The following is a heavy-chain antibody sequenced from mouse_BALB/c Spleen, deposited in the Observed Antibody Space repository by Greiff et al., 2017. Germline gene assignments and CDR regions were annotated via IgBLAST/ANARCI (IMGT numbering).Heavy chain of an antibody. CDR2: INSNGGST. V-gene: IGHV5-6-3*01. CDR1: GFTFSSYG. CDR3: ARENGAMDY. J-gene: IGHJ4*01. Sequence: EVQGVESGGGLVQPGGSLKLSCAASGFTFSSYGMSWVRQTPDKRLELVATINSNGGSTYYPDSVKGRFTISRDNAKNTLYLQMSSLKSEDTAMYYCARENGAMDYWGQGTSVTVSS.